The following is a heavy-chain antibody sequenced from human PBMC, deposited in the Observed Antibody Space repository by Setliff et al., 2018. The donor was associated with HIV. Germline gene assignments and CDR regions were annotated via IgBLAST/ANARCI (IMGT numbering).Heavy chain of an antibody. CDR3: AAVPWGHSSLIIDH. CDR2: ISSSSGTI. V-gene: IGHV3-11*04. CDR1: GFTFSDYY. Sequence: PGGSLRLSCAASGFTFSDYYMTWIRQAPGKGLEWVSYISSSSGTILYVDSVQGRFTISRDNAKNSLYLQMNSLRAEDTAVYYCAAVPWGHSSLIIDHWGQGTPVTVSS. D-gene: IGHD3-16*01. J-gene: IGHJ4*02.